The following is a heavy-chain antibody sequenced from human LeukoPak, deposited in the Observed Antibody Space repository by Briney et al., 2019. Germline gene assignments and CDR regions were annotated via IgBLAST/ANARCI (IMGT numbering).Heavy chain of an antibody. V-gene: IGHV4-34*01. J-gene: IGHJ4*02. CDR2: INHSGST. Sequence: TSETLSLTCAVYGGSFSGYYWSRIRPPPGQGLEWMGEINHSGSTNYNTSLKSRATISVDTSRKQCSLKLSSGTAADTAVYYCARGPGSGWYGVYFFWGQGTLVTVSS. D-gene: IGHD6-19*01. CDR1: GGSFSGYY. CDR3: ARGPGSGWYGVYFF.